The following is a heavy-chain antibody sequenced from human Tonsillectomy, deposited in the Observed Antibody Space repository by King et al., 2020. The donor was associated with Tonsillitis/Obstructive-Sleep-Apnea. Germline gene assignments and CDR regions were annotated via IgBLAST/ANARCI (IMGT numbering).Heavy chain of an antibody. V-gene: IGHV3-74*03. D-gene: IGHD2-8*01. Sequence: VQLVESGGGIIQPGGSLRLSCVASRFTFSSYWMHWVRQTPGKGLVWVSRINSDGTSTTYADSVKGRFNVSRDNDNNTLYLQMNRLGAEDTAVYFCARGNGASVYGVCIPRGFDYWGQGLFVAVSS. J-gene: IGHJ4*02. CDR3: ARGNGASVYGVCIPRGFDY. CDR1: RFTFSSYW. CDR2: INSDGTST.